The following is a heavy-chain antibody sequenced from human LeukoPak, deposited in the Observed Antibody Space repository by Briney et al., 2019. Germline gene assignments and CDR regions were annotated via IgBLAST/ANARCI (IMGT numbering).Heavy chain of an antibody. CDR1: GGSISSGSYY. CDR3: ARDRYYDSSGYHNWFDP. CDR2: IYTSGST. Sequence: SETLSLTCTVSGGSISSGSYYWSWIRQPAGKGLEWIGRIYTSGSTNYNPSLKSRVTISVDTSKNQFSLKLSSVTAADTAVYYCARDRYYDSSGYHNWFDPWGQGTLVTVSS. D-gene: IGHD3-22*01. J-gene: IGHJ5*02. V-gene: IGHV4-61*02.